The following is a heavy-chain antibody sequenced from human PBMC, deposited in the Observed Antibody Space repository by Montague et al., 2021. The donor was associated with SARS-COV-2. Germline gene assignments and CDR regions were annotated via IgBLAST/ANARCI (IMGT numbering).Heavy chain of an antibody. Sequence: SETLSLTCTVSGGSITNDIDYWAWIRQPPGKGLEWIGSIYYTGNTYYNSSLKRRAIISVVTSKNHFTLQLSVVTAAETAVYYCARLKRYFDSSGSPSAFDFWGQGTKVTVSS. V-gene: IGHV4-39*02. D-gene: IGHD3-22*01. CDR1: GGSITNDIDY. CDR3: ARLKRYFDSSGSPSAFDF. CDR2: IYYTGNT. J-gene: IGHJ3*01.